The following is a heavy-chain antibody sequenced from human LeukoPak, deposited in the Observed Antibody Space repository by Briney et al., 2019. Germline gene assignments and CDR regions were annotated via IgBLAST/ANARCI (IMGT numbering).Heavy chain of an antibody. CDR3: ASHRAAAVLPSWFAP. CDR2: IYPGDSDT. V-gene: IGHV5-51*01. CDR1: GYSFTSYW. Sequence: GESLKISCKGSGYSFTSYWIGWVRQMPGKGLEWMGIIYPGDSDTRYSPSFQGQVTISADKSISTAYLQWSSLKASDTAMYYCASHRAAAVLPSWFAPWGQGTLVTVPS. D-gene: IGHD6-13*01. J-gene: IGHJ5*02.